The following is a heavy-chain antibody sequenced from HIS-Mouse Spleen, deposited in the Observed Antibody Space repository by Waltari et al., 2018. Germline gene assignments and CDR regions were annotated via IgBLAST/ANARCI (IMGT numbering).Heavy chain of an antibody. V-gene: IGHV4-4*07. D-gene: IGHD3-3*01. J-gene: IGHJ3*02. CDR2: IYTSGST. CDR3: ARDFHDFWSGYYGGDKKHDAFDI. CDR1: GGSISSYY. Sequence: QVQLQESGPGLVKPSETLSLTCTVSGGSISSYYWSWIRQPAGKGLEWIGRIYTSGSTNPPPTLKSRVTLSVDTSKNQFSLKLSSLTAADTAVYYCARDFHDFWSGYYGGDKKHDAFDIWGQGTMVTVSS.